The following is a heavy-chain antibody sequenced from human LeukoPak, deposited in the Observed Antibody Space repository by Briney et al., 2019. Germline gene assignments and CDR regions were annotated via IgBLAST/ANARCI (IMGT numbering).Heavy chain of an antibody. Sequence: ASVKVSCKASGYTFTSYAMHWVRQAPGQRLEWMGWINAGNGNTKYSQKFQGRVTITRDTSASTAYMELSSLRSEDTAVYFCARDVGVVEPSFFQYWGQGTLVTVSS. CDR2: INAGNGNT. V-gene: IGHV1-3*01. CDR1: GYTFTSYA. CDR3: ARDVGVVEPSFFQY. D-gene: IGHD2-15*01. J-gene: IGHJ4*02.